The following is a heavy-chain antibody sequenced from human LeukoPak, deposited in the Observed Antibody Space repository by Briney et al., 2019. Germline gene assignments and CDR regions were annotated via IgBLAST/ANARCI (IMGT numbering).Heavy chain of an antibody. J-gene: IGHJ5*02. CDR3: VSDLCGGDDQ. CDR2: IDEDGKTI. D-gene: IGHD3-3*01. Sequence: GGSLRLSCAASGFTFNTFNMNWVRQAPGKGLVWVSRIDEDGKTIDYADSVKGRFTISRDNAKDTLYLQMSSLRDEDTAVYYCVSDLCGGDDQWGRGTLVTVSS. CDR1: GFTFNTFN. V-gene: IGHV3-74*01.